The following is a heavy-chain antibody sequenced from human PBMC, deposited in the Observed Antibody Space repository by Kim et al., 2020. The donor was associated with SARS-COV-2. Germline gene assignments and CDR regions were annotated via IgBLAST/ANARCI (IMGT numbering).Heavy chain of an antibody. J-gene: IGHJ6*03. CDR2: ITWNSGRI. Sequence: GGSLRLSCAASGFTFGDYAMHWVRRPPGKGLEWVSGITWNSGRIAYADSVKGRFTISRDNAENSVYLQMNSLRAEDTALYYCTKDIGYYYMDVWGKGTT. CDR1: GFTFGDYA. CDR3: TKDIGYYYMDV. V-gene: IGHV3-9*01.